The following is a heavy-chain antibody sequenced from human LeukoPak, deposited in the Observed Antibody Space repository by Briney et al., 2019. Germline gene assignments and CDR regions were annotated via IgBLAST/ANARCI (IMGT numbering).Heavy chain of an antibody. CDR2: TYYSGST. V-gene: IGHV4-59*01. CDR3: ALQARRDAFDI. CDR1: GGSISSYY. Sequence: PSETLSLTCTVSGGSISSYYWSWIRQPPGKGLEWIGYTYYSGSTNYNPSLKSRVTISVDTSKNQFSLKLSSVTAADTAVYYCALQARRDAFDIWGQGTMVTVSS. J-gene: IGHJ3*02.